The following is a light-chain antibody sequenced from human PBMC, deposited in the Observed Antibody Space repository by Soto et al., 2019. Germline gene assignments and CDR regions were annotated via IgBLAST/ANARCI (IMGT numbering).Light chain of an antibody. CDR2: WAS. V-gene: IGKV4-1*01. J-gene: IGKJ1*01. CDR3: QQYHSLPWT. Sequence: DIVMTQSPDSLAVSLGERATIDCKSSQTVLHSSNNKNYLAWFQQTPGQPPKLLLYWASTRESGVPDRFSGSGSGTDFALTISSLQAEDVAVYYCQQYHSLPWTFGQGTKVEIK. CDR1: QTVLHSSNNKNY.